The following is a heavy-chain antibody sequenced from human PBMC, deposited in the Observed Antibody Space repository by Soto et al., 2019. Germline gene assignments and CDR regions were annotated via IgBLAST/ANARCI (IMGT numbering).Heavy chain of an antibody. Sequence: LSCAASGFTFSSYSMNWVRQAPGKGLEWVSSISSSSGHIYYADSLKGRFTISRDNAKNSLYLQMNSLRAEDTAVYYCTRHWLATREFDYWGQGTLVTVSS. V-gene: IGHV3-21*01. CDR1: GFTFSSYS. D-gene: IGHD1-26*01. CDR2: ISSSSGHI. J-gene: IGHJ4*02. CDR3: TRHWLATREFDY.